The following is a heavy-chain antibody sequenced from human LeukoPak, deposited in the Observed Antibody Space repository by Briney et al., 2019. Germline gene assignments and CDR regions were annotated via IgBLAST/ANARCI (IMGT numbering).Heavy chain of an antibody. CDR3: ARYRGVYTDYYFDY. CDR2: ISGSGGST. J-gene: IGHJ4*02. V-gene: IGHV3-23*01. Sequence: GGSLRLSCAASGFTFSSYAMSWVRQAPGKGLEWVSAISGSGGSTYYADSVKGRFTISRDNSKNTLYLQVNSLRAEDTAVYYCARYRGVYTDYYFDYWGQGTLVTVSS. CDR1: GFTFSSYA. D-gene: IGHD3-10*01.